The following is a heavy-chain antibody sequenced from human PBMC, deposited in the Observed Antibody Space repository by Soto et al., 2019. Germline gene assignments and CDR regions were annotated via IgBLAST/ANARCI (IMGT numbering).Heavy chain of an antibody. Sequence: EVQLVESGGVVVQPGGSLRLSCAASGFTFDDYTMHWVRQAPGKGLEWVSLISWDGGSTYYADSVKGRFTISRDNRKNSLYLQMNSLRTEDTALYYCAKTPPSTPYGMDVWGQGTTVTVSS. CDR1: GFTFDDYT. J-gene: IGHJ6*02. CDR2: ISWDGGST. CDR3: AKTPPSTPYGMDV. V-gene: IGHV3-43*01. D-gene: IGHD6-6*01.